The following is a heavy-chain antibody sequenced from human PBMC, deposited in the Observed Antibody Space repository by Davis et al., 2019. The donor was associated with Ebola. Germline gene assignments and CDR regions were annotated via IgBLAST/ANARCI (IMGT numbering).Heavy chain of an antibody. CDR2: ISSSSSYI. CDR1: GFTFSSYA. J-gene: IGHJ6*02. V-gene: IGHV3-21*04. CDR3: ARSSTEVGMDV. D-gene: IGHD2-2*01. Sequence: GESLKISCSASGFTFSSYAMHWVRQAPGKGLEWVSSISSSSSYIYYADSVKGRFTISRDNAKNSLYLQMNSLRAEDTAVYYCARSSTEVGMDVWGQGTTVTVSS.